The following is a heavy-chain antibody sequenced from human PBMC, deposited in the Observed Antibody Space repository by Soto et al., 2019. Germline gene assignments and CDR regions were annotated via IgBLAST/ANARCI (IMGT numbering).Heavy chain of an antibody. D-gene: IGHD3-22*01. Sequence: PGESLKISCKGSGYSFTSYWISWVRQMPGKGLEWMGRIDPSDSYTNYSPSFQGHVTISADKSISTAYLQWSSLKASDTAMYYCVRLFYDNYYDSSGYWGPWGQGTLVTVSS. V-gene: IGHV5-10-1*01. CDR2: IDPSDSYT. CDR3: VRLFYDNYYDSSGYWGP. J-gene: IGHJ5*02. CDR1: GYSFTSYW.